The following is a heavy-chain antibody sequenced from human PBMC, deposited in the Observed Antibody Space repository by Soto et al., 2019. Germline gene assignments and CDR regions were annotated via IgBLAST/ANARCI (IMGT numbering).Heavy chain of an antibody. D-gene: IGHD4-17*01. Sequence: ASVKVSCKASGYTFTSYAMHWVRQAPVQSLELIVWINAGNFNTKYSQKFQGRFTITMYTSAITAYIELSSLRSEDTAVYYCARDHYASPAFDIWGQGTMVTVSS. CDR2: INAGNFNT. V-gene: IGHV1-3*01. CDR3: ARDHYASPAFDI. J-gene: IGHJ3*02. CDR1: GYTFTSYA.